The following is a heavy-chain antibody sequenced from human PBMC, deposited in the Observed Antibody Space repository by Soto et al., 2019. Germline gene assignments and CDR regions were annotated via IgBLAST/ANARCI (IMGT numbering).Heavy chain of an antibody. Sequence: QVQLVESGGGVVQPGRSLRLSCAASGFTFSSYGMHWVRQAPGKGLEWVAVIWYDGSNKYYADSVKGRFTISRDNSKNTLYLQMNSLRAEDTAVYYCARDPERQWLGSFDYWGQGTLVTVSS. D-gene: IGHD6-19*01. CDR2: IWYDGSNK. CDR3: ARDPERQWLGSFDY. V-gene: IGHV3-33*01. CDR1: GFTFSSYG. J-gene: IGHJ4*02.